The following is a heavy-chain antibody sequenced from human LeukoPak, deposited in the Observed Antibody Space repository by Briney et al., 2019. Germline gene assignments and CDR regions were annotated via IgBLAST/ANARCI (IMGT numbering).Heavy chain of an antibody. D-gene: IGHD4-23*01. CDR2: IWYDGSNK. V-gene: IGHV3-33*01. CDR3: ARDDYGGKLDI. J-gene: IGHJ3*02. Sequence: GRSLRLSCAASGFTFSNYDMHWVRQAPGKGLEWVAVIWYDGSNKYYADSVKGRFTISRDNSKNTLYLQMNSLRAEDTAVYYCARDDYGGKLDIWGQGTVVTVYS. CDR1: GFTFSNYD.